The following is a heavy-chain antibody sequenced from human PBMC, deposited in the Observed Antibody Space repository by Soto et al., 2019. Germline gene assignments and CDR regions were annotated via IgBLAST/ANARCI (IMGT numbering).Heavy chain of an antibody. D-gene: IGHD2-2*01. CDR2: IYHSGST. CDR1: GGSISSGGYS. CDR3: ARAGSSSTRYYYGMDV. J-gene: IGHJ6*02. V-gene: IGHV4-30-2*01. Sequence: PSETLSLTCAVSGGSISSGGYSWSWIRQPPGKGLEWIGYIYHSGSTYYNPSLKSRVTISVDRSKDQFSLKLSSVTAADTAVYYCARAGSSSTRYYYGMDVWGQGTTVTVSS.